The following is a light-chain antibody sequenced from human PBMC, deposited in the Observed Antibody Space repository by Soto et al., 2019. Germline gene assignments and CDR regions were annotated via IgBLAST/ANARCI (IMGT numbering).Light chain of an antibody. J-gene: IGKJ3*01. V-gene: IGKV1-12*01. CDR2: AAS. Sequence: DSQMTQSPSSLSASVGDRVTIAFRASPGISSCLAWYHQNPRKAAQRLLYAASSLQSGVPSRFSGSGSGTDFTLTISSLQPEDFATDYCQQANSFPFTFGPGTKVDIK. CDR3: QQANSFPFT. CDR1: PGISSC.